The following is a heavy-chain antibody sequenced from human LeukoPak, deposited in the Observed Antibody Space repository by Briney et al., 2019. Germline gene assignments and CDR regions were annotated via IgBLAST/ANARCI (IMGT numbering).Heavy chain of an antibody. Sequence: GGSLRLSCAASGFTLTSYWMHWVRQAPGKGLVWVSRINSDGSSTSYADSVKGRFTFSRDNSKNTLYLQMNSLRGDDTAVYYCARVQYSYGYDGSFYWGQGTLVTVSS. CDR3: ARVQYSYGYDGSFY. J-gene: IGHJ4*02. V-gene: IGHV3-74*01. CDR2: INSDGSST. D-gene: IGHD5-18*01. CDR1: GFTLTSYW.